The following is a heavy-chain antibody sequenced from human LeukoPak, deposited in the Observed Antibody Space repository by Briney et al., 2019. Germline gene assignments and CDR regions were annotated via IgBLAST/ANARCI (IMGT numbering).Heavy chain of an antibody. J-gene: IGHJ4*02. CDR2: INYSGST. CDR1: GGSISSTFYY. CDR3: ARDLDWLNYYFDY. Sequence: SETLSLTCTVSGGSISSTFYYWGWIRQPPGKGLEWIGSINYSGSTYYNPSLKSRVTISVDTSKNQFSLKLSSVTAADTAVYYCARDLDWLNYYFDYWGQGTLVTVSS. V-gene: IGHV4-39*07. D-gene: IGHD3-9*01.